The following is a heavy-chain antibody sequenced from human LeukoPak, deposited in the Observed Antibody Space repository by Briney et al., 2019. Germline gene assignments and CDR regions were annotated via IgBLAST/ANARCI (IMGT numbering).Heavy chain of an antibody. CDR1: GFTFSSFA. V-gene: IGHV3-23*01. CDR3: AKDRGHYYTYDY. D-gene: IGHD3-22*01. Sequence: PGGSLRLSCAASGFTFSSFAMSWVRQPPGKGLEWVSAISGSGGSTYYADSVKGRFTISRDNSKNTLSLQMHSLRAEDTAVYYCAKDRGHYYTYDYWGQGTLVTVSS. CDR2: ISGSGGST. J-gene: IGHJ4*02.